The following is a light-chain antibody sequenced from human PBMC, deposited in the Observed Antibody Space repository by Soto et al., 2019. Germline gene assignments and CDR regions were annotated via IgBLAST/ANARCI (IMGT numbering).Light chain of an antibody. V-gene: IGKV1-33*01. Sequence: DIQMTQSPSPLSASVGARVSITCQASQDIRTSLSWFQQKPGRAPRLLIYGASYLETGVPSRFRGSGSGTDFTFTISSLQPEDIATYYCQHYHNLPPFTFGPGTRVDVK. CDR1: QDIRTS. CDR2: GAS. CDR3: QHYHNLPPFT. J-gene: IGKJ3*01.